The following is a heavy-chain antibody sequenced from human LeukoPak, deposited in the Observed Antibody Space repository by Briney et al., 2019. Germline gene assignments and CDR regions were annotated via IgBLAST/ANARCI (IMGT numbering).Heavy chain of an antibody. Sequence: SETLSHTCAVSDYSISSGYYWGWIRQPPGKGLEWIGSIYHSGSTYYNPSLKSRVTISVDTSKNQFSLKLSSVTAADTAVYYCARVGDQWLLQYFFGYWGQGTLVAVSS. CDR1: DYSISSGYY. CDR2: IYHSGST. J-gene: IGHJ4*02. CDR3: ARVGDQWLLQYFFGY. V-gene: IGHV4-38-2*01. D-gene: IGHD6-19*01.